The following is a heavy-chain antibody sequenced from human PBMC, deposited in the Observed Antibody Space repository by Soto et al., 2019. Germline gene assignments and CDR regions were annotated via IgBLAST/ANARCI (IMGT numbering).Heavy chain of an antibody. Sequence: SETLSLTCTVSGGSISSGGYYWSWIRQHPGKGLEWIGYIYYSGSTYYNPSLKSRVTISVDTSKNQFSLKLSSVTAADTAVYYCARDLLEYGAESQNWFDPCGQGTLVIVSS. J-gene: IGHJ5*02. CDR2: IYYSGST. CDR1: GGSISSGGYY. CDR3: ARDLLEYGAESQNWFDP. D-gene: IGHD3-10*01. V-gene: IGHV4-31*03.